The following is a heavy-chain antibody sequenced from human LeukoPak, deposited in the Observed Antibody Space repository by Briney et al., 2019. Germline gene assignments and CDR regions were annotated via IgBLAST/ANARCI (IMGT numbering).Heavy chain of an antibody. CDR1: GYTFTGYY. CDR2: INPNSGGT. J-gene: IGHJ4*02. CDR3: ARGDDYGGNGIFDY. Sequence: GASVKVSCKASGYTFTGYYMHWVRQAPGQGLEWMGWINPNSGGTNYAQKFQGRVTMTRDTSISTAYMELSRLRSGDTAVYYCARGDDYGGNGIFDYWGQGTLVTVSS. D-gene: IGHD4-23*01. V-gene: IGHV1-2*02.